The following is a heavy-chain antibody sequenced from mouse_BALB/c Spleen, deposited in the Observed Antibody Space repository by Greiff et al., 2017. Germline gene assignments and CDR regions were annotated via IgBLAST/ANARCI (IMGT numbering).Heavy chain of an antibody. V-gene: IGHV1-9*01. CDR3: ARALHYYAMDY. CDR2: ILPGSGST. J-gene: IGHJ4*01. CDR1: GYTFSSYW. Sequence: QVQLQQSGAELMTPGASVKISCKATGYTFSSYWIEWVKQRPGHGLEWIGEILPGSGSTNYNEKFKGKATFTADTSSNTAYMQLSSLTSEDSAVYYCARALHYYAMDYWGQGTSVTVSA.